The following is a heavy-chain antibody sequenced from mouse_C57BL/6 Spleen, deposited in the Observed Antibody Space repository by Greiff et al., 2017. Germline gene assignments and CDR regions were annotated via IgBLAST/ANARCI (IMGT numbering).Heavy chain of an antibody. Sequence: EVQLVESGGGLVQPKGSLKLSCAASGFSFNTYAMNWVRQAPGKGLEWVARIRSKSNNYATYYADSVKDRFTISRDDSESMLYLQMNNLKTEDTAMYYCVRHEAGTGFDYGGQGTTLTVSS. V-gene: IGHV10-1*01. D-gene: IGHD4-1*01. CDR1: GFSFNTYA. CDR3: VRHEAGTGFDY. J-gene: IGHJ2*01. CDR2: IRSKSNNYAT.